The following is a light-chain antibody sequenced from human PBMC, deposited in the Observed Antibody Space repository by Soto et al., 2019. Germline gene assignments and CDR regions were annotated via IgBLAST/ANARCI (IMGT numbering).Light chain of an antibody. CDR2: GAT. CDR3: QQYESSWT. Sequence: EIVLTQSPGTLSLSPGERATLSCRASQAISSTFLAWYQHKPGQAPRVLIYGATRRATGLPDRFSGSGSGTYFTLTISRLEPEDFAVYYCQQYESSWTFGQGTKVEMK. J-gene: IGKJ1*01. V-gene: IGKV3-20*01. CDR1: QAISSTF.